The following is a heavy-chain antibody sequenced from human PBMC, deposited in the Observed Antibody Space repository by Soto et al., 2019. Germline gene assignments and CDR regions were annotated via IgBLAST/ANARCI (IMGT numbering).Heavy chain of an antibody. CDR3: GRGGLRWSPNYYYGMDV. J-gene: IGHJ6*02. Sequence: GGSLRLSCAASGFTFSSYDMHWVRQATGKGLEWVSGIGTAGDTYYPGSVKGRFTISRENAKNSLYLQMNSLRAGDAAVYYCGRGGLRWSPNYYYGMDVWGQGTTVTVSS. CDR1: GFTFSSYD. CDR2: IGTAGDT. D-gene: IGHD4-17*01. V-gene: IGHV3-13*04.